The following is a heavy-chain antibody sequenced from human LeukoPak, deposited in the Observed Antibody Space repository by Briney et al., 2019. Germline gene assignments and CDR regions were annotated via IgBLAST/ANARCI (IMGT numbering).Heavy chain of an antibody. CDR1: GLSFIFYA. Sequence: GGSLRLSCAASGLSFIFYAMSWVRQAPGKGLEWVSSTSGGGAGTYYADSVRGRFTISRDNSKNTLYLQMNSLRAEDTALYYCAKDFVRYNIQFDYWGQGALVTVSS. D-gene: IGHD1-1*01. CDR2: TSGGGAGT. J-gene: IGHJ4*02. V-gene: IGHV3-23*01. CDR3: AKDFVRYNIQFDY.